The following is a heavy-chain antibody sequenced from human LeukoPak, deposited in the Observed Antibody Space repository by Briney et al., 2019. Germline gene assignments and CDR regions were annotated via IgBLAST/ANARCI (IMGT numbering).Heavy chain of an antibody. CDR2: IGPSDSYT. Sequence: GESLKISCKASGYSFTSYYISWVRQMPGKGLEWMGRIGPSDSYTNYSPSFQGHVTISADKSNSTAYLQWRSLKASDTAMYYCARLGSGVGYWGQGTLVTVSS. CDR1: GYSFTSYY. D-gene: IGHD3-3*01. CDR3: ARLGSGVGY. J-gene: IGHJ4*02. V-gene: IGHV5-10-1*01.